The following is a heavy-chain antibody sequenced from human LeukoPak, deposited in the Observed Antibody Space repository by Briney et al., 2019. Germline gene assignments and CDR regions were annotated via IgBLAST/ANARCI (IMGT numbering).Heavy chain of an antibody. J-gene: IGHJ4*02. CDR2: IYHSGST. D-gene: IGHD1-7*01. CDR1: GGSISSGGYY. Sequence: SQTLSLTCTVSGGSISSGGYYWSWIRQPPGKGLEWIGYIYHSGSTYYNPSLKSRVTISVDRSKNQFSLKLSSVTAADTVVYYCARVVTGTTGIDYWGQGTLVTVSS. CDR3: ARVVTGTTGIDY. V-gene: IGHV4-30-2*01.